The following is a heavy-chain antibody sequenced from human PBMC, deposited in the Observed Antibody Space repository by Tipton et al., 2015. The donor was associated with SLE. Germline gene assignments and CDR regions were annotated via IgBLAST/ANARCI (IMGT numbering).Heavy chain of an antibody. D-gene: IGHD3-3*01. V-gene: IGHV4-39*07. CDR2: IYYSGST. Sequence: LRLSCTVSGGSISSSSYYWGWIRQPPGKGLEWIGSIYYSGSTYYNPSLKSRVTISVDTSKNQFSLKLSSVTAADTAVYYCARGLRFLEWLSPHYMDVWGKGTTVTVSS. CDR1: GGSISSSSYY. CDR3: ARGLRFLEWLSPHYMDV. J-gene: IGHJ6*03.